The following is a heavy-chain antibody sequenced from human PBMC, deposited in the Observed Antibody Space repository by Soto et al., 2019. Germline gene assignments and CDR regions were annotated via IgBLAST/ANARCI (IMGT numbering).Heavy chain of an antibody. CDR1: GGTFSSYA. Sequence: GASVKVSCKTSGGTFSSYAINWVRQAPGQGLELMGGIVPLFRTTNYAQKFQGRVTITADTSTYTVYMELSELRSGDTAVYYCARGGYSSTWSNLLDRSGLDVWGQGTTVTVYS. D-gene: IGHD6-13*01. CDR2: IVPLFRTT. J-gene: IGHJ6*02. CDR3: ARGGYSSTWSNLLDRSGLDV. V-gene: IGHV1-69*06.